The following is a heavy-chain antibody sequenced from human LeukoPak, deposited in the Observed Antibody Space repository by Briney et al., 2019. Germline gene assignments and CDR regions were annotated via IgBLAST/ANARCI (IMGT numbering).Heavy chain of an antibody. CDR3: ARDGGTGYEDDY. D-gene: IGHD2-8*02. Sequence: GGSLRLSCAASGFTFSSYSMTWVRQAPGKGLEWISYIGNGVGATHYAESVKGRFTISRDNARNSLYLQMNSLSAEDTAVYYCARDGGTGYEDDYWGQGTLVTVSS. CDR2: IGNGVGAT. CDR1: GFTFSSYS. V-gene: IGHV3-48*01. J-gene: IGHJ4*02.